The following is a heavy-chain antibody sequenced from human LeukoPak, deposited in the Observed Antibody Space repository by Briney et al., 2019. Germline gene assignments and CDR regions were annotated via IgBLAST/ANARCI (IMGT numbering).Heavy chain of an antibody. CDR3: ARDPAVGMAGG. CDR2: IYSGGST. Sequence: GGSLRLSCAASGFPFSSYSMTWVRQAPGKGLEWVSVIYSGGSTFYADSVKGRFTVSRDTSKNMLYLQMSSLRAEDTAVYYCARDPAVGMAGGGGQGTLVTVSS. CDR1: GFPFSSYS. V-gene: IGHV3-53*01. J-gene: IGHJ4*02. D-gene: IGHD6-19*01.